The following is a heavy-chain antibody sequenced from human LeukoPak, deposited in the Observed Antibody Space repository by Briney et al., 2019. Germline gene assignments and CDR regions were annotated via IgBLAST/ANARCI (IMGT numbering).Heavy chain of an antibody. CDR2: IKQDGSQK. CDR1: GFTSGSYW. D-gene: IGHD2-15*01. J-gene: IGHJ4*02. CDR3: ARASLASLLTFDY. V-gene: IGHV3-7*01. Sequence: GGSLRLSCAASGFTSGSYWMNWVRQAPGKGLEWVAIIKQDGSQKFYLDSVRGRFTISTDTANNSLYLLMNSLRAEDTAVYYCARASLASLLTFDYWGQGTLVTVSS.